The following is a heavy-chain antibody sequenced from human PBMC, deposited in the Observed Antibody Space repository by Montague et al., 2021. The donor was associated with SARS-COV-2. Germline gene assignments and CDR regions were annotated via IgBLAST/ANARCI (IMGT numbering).Heavy chain of an antibody. V-gene: IGHV4-59*01. CDR2: IYYTGST. J-gene: IGHJ6*02. CDR3: ARDNYGDWGYYGLDV. Sequence: SETLSLTCTVSGGSIGTYYWNWIRQSPGEGLEWLGYIYYTGSTKYSPSLKSRVTISMDTSEDQLSLRLKSVTAADTAVYYCARDNYGDWGYYGLDVWGQGTTVIVSS. D-gene: IGHD4-17*01. CDR1: GGSIGTYY.